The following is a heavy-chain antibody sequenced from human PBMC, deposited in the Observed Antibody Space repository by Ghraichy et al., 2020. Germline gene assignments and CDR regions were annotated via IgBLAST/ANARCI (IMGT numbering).Heavy chain of an antibody. V-gene: IGHV3-23*01. CDR2: ISGSGGST. CDR3: AKRPPGYYYDSSDPFDY. Sequence: GGSLRLSCAASGFTFSSYAMSWVRQAPGKGLEWVSAISGSGGSTYYADSVKGRFTISRDNSKNTLYLQMNSLRAEDTAVYYCAKRPPGYYYDSSDPFDYWGQGTLVTVSS. CDR1: GFTFSSYA. D-gene: IGHD3-22*01. J-gene: IGHJ4*02.